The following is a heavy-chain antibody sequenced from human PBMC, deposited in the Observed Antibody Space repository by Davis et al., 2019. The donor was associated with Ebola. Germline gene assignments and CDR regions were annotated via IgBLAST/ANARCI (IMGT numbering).Heavy chain of an antibody. D-gene: IGHD3-3*01. CDR1: GFTFSSYG. Sequence: GESLKISCAASGFTFSSYGMHWVRQAPGKGLEWVAVIWYDGSNKYYADSVKGRFTISRDNSKNTLYLQMNSLRAEDTAVYYCARDIDSIFGVANYYYYGMDVWGQGTTVTVSS. CDR3: ARDIDSIFGVANYYYYGMDV. V-gene: IGHV3-33*01. J-gene: IGHJ6*02. CDR2: IWYDGSNK.